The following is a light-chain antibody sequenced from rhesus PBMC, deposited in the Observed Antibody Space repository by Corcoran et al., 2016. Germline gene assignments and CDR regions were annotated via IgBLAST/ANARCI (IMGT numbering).Light chain of an antibody. CDR3: QVWDSSSDHYI. CDR1: NIGSKN. J-gene: IGLJ1*01. V-gene: IGLV3-40*01. CDR2: DDS. Sequence: SYELTQPHSVSVSPGQTARIPCGGDNIGSKNVHWYQQKPAQAPVLVIYDDSERPSGIPERFSGSNSGNTATLTISGVKAGDEADYYCQVWDSSSDHYIFGAGTRLTVL.